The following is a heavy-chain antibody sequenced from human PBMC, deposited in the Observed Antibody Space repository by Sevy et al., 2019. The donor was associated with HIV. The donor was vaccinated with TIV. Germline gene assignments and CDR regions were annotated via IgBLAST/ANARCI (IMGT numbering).Heavy chain of an antibody. V-gene: IGHV1-18*01. D-gene: IGHD3-22*01. CDR3: ARDSGSRGGYEPHYYSDGMDV. J-gene: IGHJ6*02. Sequence: ASVKVSCKASGYTFPNYGISWVRQAPGQGLEWMGWISAYNGNTKDAQKLQGRVTMTTDTSTTTVYMELRSLRSDDTAVYYCARDSGSRGGYEPHYYSDGMDVWGQGTTVTVSS. CDR2: ISAYNGNT. CDR1: GYTFPNYG.